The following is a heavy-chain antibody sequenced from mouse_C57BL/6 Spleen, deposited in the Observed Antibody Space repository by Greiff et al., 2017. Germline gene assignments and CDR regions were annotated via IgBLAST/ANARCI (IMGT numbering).Heavy chain of an antibody. CDR1: GYTFTGYW. Sequence: QVQLKQSGAELMKPGASVKLSCKATGYTFTGYWIEWVKQRPGHGLEWVGEILPGSGSTNYNEKFKGKATFTADTSSNTAYMQLSSLTTEDSAIYYCARRDGNLRFAWFAYWGQGTLVTVSA. J-gene: IGHJ3*01. D-gene: IGHD2-1*01. CDR3: ARRDGNLRFAWFAY. V-gene: IGHV1-9*01. CDR2: ILPGSGST.